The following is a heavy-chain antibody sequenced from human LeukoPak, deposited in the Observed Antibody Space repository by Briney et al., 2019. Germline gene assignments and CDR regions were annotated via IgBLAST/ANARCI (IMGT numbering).Heavy chain of an antibody. Sequence: GGSLRLSCAASGFTFSSYAMHWVRQAPGKGLEWVSYISSSSSYTNYADSVKGRFTISRDNAKNSLYLQMNSLRAEDTAVYYCARVDDSNTPGLEYWGQGTLVTVSS. CDR2: ISSSSSYT. J-gene: IGHJ4*02. V-gene: IGHV3-21*05. D-gene: IGHD3-22*01. CDR3: ARVDDSNTPGLEY. CDR1: GFTFSSYA.